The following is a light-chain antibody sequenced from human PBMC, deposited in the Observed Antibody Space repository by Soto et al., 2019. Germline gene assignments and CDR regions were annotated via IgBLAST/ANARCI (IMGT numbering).Light chain of an antibody. CDR2: SNN. CDR1: SANIGSNT. V-gene: IGLV1-44*01. J-gene: IGLJ1*01. Sequence: QSVLTQPPSASGTPGQRVTISCSGSSANIGSNTVNWYQQLPGTAPKLLIYSNNQRPSGGPDRFSCSKSSTSASLALSRLQSEDEADFYCAAWNDSLNGYVFGTGPKVT. CDR3: AAWNDSLNGYV.